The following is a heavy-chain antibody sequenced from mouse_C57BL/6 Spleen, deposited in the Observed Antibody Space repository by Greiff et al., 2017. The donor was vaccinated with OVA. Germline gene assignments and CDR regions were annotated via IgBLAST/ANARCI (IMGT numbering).Heavy chain of an antibody. D-gene: IGHD2-5*01. CDR3: ARDYSNYDGVVFSY. Sequence: QVQLQQSGAELARPGASVKLSCKASGYTFTSYGISWVKQRTGQGLEWIGEIYPRSGNTSYNEKFKGKATLTADKSSSTAYMELRSLTSEDSAVYFCARDYSNYDGVVFSYWGQGTLVTVSA. J-gene: IGHJ3*01. V-gene: IGHV1-81*01. CDR1: GYTFTSYG. CDR2: IYPRSGNT.